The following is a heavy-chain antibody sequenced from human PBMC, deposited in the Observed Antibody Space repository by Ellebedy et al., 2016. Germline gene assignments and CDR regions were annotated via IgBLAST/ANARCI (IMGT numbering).Heavy chain of an antibody. CDR3: ARHNCGGDCYPFDY. V-gene: IGHV4-59*08. CDR1: RGSVTSYN. Sequence: LETLSLTCTVSRGSVTSYNWSWIRRPPGKGLEWIGNIYYDGTTSYNPSLKSRVTMSLDTSNNQFSLRLSSVTAADTAVYHCARHNCGGDCYPFDYWGQGRLVTVSS. J-gene: IGHJ4*02. D-gene: IGHD2-21*02. CDR2: IYYDGTT.